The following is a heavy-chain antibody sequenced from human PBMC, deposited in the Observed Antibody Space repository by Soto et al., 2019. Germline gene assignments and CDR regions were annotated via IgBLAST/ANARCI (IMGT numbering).Heavy chain of an antibody. CDR2: ISYDGSNK. CDR1: GFTFSSYG. J-gene: IGHJ3*02. Sequence: QVQLVESGGGVVQPGRSLRLSCAASGFTFSSYGMHWVRQAPGKGLEWVAVISYDGSNKYYADSVKGRFTISRDNSKNTLYLQMNSLRAEDTAVYYCAKDPDDAFDIWGQGTMVTVSS. CDR3: AKDPDDAFDI. V-gene: IGHV3-30*18.